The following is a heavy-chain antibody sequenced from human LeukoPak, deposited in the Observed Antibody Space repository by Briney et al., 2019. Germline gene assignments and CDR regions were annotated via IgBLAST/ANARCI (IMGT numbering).Heavy chain of an antibody. CDR2: IKSDGSST. Sequence: GRSLRLSCAASGFTFSSYWMHWVRQAPGKGLVWVSRIKSDGSSTSYADSVKGRFTISRDNAKNTLYLQMNSLRAEDTAVYYCASIPYYDFWSGWPNFDYWGQGTLVTVSS. J-gene: IGHJ4*02. CDR3: ASIPYYDFWSGWPNFDY. CDR1: GFTFSSYW. D-gene: IGHD3-3*01. V-gene: IGHV3-74*01.